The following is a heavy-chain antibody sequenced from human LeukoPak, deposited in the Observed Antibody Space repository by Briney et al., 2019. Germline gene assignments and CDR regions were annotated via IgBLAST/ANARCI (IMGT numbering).Heavy chain of an antibody. V-gene: IGHV3-7*01. D-gene: IGHD3-10*01. CDR1: GFTFSDYY. CDR3: ARLLAYGSGAEAFDY. CDR2: IKEDGTEK. J-gene: IGHJ4*02. Sequence: PGGSLRLSCAASGFTFSDYYMSWIRQAPGKGLEWVANIKEDGTEKYYVDSVKGRFTISRDNAKISLYLQMNSLRAEDTAVYYCARLLAYGSGAEAFDYWGQGALVTVSS.